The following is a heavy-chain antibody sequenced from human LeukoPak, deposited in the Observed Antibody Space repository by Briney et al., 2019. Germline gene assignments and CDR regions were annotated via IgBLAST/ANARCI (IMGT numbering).Heavy chain of an antibody. J-gene: IGHJ6*03. CDR2: INPSGGTT. V-gene: IGHV1-46*01. Sequence: ASVKVSCKASGYTFTSYHMHWVRQAPGQGLEWMGIINPSGGTTNYAQKFRGRVTMTRDMSTSTVYMELSSLRSEDTAVYYCASQQWGIYYMDVWGKGTTVTISS. D-gene: IGHD6-19*01. CDR3: ASQQWGIYYMDV. CDR1: GYTFTSYH.